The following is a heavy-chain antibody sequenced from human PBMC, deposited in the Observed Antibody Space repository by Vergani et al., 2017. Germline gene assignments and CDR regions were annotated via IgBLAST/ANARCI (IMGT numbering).Heavy chain of an antibody. J-gene: IGHJ4*02. CDR2: ISGSGGST. V-gene: IGHV3-23*01. D-gene: IGHD3-3*01. CDR1: GFTFSSYA. Sequence: EVQLLESGGGLVQPGGSLRLSCAASGFTFSSYAMSWVRQAPGKGLEWCSAISGSGGSTYYADSVKGRFTISRDNSKNTLYLQMNSLRAEDTAVYYCAKVPNYDFWSGYYTFDYWGQGTLVTVSS. CDR3: AKVPNYDFWSGYYTFDY.